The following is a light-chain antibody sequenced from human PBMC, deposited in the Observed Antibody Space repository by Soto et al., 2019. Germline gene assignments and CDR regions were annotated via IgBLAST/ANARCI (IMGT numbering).Light chain of an antibody. J-gene: IGKJ1*01. CDR2: GAS. V-gene: IGKV3-20*01. Sequence: EIVLTQSPGTLSLSPGERATLSCRASQSISSSYLAWYQQKPGQAPRLLIFGASSRATGIPDRFSGSGSGTDFTLTISRLEPEDFATYYSQQYETFGQGTKVEF. CDR1: QSISSSY. CDR3: QQYET.